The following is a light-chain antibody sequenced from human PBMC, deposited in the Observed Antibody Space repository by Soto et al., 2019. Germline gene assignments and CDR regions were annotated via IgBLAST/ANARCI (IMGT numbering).Light chain of an antibody. V-gene: IGKV1-5*03. CDR1: QTISTL. CDR2: KAS. Sequence: DIQMTQSPSTLSASVVDRVTITCRASQTISTLLAWYQQRPGKAPNLLIYKASSLESGVPSRFSGSGSGTEFTLTISRLQPDDFATYCCQQYSTYPGTCGQATKVEVK. J-gene: IGKJ1*01. CDR3: QQYSTYPGT.